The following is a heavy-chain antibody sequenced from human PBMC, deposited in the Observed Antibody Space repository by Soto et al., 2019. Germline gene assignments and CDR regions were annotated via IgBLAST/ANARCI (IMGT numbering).Heavy chain of an antibody. D-gene: IGHD2-21*02. Sequence: SETLSLTCTVPGGSISSYYWSWIRQPPGKGLEWIGYIYYSGSTNYNPSLKSRVTISVDTSKNQFSLKLSSVTAADTAVYYCARVTGDSVYYGMDVWGQGTTVTVSS. V-gene: IGHV4-59*01. CDR2: IYYSGST. CDR3: ARVTGDSVYYGMDV. CDR1: GGSISSYY. J-gene: IGHJ6*02.